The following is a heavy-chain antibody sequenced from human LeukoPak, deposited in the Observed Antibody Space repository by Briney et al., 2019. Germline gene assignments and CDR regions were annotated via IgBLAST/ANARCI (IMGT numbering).Heavy chain of an antibody. CDR1: GFTFSSYS. V-gene: IGHV3-21*01. J-gene: IGHJ4*02. Sequence: GGSLRLSCAASGFTFSSYSMNWVRQAPGKGLEWVSPISSSSSYIYYADSVKGRFTISRDNAKNSLYLQMNSLRAEDTAVYYCARDQTVRGVPPYYFDYWGQGTLVTVSS. CDR3: ARDQTVRGVPPYYFDY. CDR2: ISSSSSYI. D-gene: IGHD3-10*01.